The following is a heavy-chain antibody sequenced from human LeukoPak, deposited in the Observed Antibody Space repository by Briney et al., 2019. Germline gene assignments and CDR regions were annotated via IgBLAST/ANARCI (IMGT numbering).Heavy chain of an antibody. J-gene: IGHJ2*01. D-gene: IGHD4-17*01. CDR3: ARLYGDYWYFDL. V-gene: IGHV1-8*01. CDR2: MNPNSGNT. CDR1: GHTFTSYD. Sequence: ASVKVSCKASGHTFTSYDINWVRQATGQGLEWMGWMNPNSGNTGYAQKFQGRVTTTRNTSISTAYMELSSLRSEDTAVYYCARLYGDYWYFDLWGRGTLVTVSS.